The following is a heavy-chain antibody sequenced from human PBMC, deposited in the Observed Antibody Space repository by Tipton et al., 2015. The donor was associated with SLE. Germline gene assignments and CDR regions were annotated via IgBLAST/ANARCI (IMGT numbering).Heavy chain of an antibody. CDR2: IYYSGST. Sequence: TLSLTCTVSGGSISSHYWSWVRQPPGKGLEWIGSIYYSGSTYYNPSLKSRVTISVDTSKNQFSLKLSSVTAADTAVYYCARRPRPAAMDYYYGMDVWGQGTTVTVSS. D-gene: IGHD2-2*01. CDR3: ARRPRPAAMDYYYGMDV. J-gene: IGHJ6*02. CDR1: GGSISSHY. V-gene: IGHV4-59*05.